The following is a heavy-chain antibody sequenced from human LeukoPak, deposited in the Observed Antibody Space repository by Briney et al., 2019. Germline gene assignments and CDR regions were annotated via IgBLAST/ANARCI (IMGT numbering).Heavy chain of an antibody. CDR2: IIPIFGTA. D-gene: IGHD6-13*01. CDR1: GGTFSSYA. V-gene: IGHV1-69*06. Sequence: GASVKVSCKASGGTFSSYAISWVRQAPGQGLEWMGGIIPIFGTANYAQKFQGRVTITADKSTSTAYMELSSLRSEDTAVYYCARALISSSWADAFDIWGQGTMVTVSS. J-gene: IGHJ3*02. CDR3: ARALISSSWADAFDI.